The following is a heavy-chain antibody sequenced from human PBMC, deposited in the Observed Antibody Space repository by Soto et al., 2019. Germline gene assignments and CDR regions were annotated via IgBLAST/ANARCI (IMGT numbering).Heavy chain of an antibody. J-gene: IGHJ4*02. CDR2: INHSGST. CDR1: CGSFSGDY. D-gene: IGHD4-17*01. V-gene: IGHV4-34*01. Sequence: SETLSLTCAVYCGSFSGDYWSWIRQPPGKGLEWIGEINHSGSTNYNPSLKSRVTISVDTSKNQFSLTLSSVTAADTAVYYCARYEVDADGDPQGLDSWGQGTLVTVSS. CDR3: ARYEVDADGDPQGLDS.